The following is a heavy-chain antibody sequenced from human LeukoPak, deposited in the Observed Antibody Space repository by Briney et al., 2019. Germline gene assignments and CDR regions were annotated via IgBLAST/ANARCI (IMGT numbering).Heavy chain of an antibody. CDR3: GKTTVGYSRGQKPAWPVDY. CDR2: IFGSGGSP. CDR1: GFTFGSHA. J-gene: IGHJ4*02. V-gene: IGHV3-23*01. Sequence: GGSLRLSCEASGFTFGSHAMYWVRQAPGKGLEWVAGIFGSGGSPHCADPVKGRFTISRDNSRNTVYLQINSLRAEDTAVYYCGKTTVGYSRGQKPAWPVDYWGQGTLVTVSS. D-gene: IGHD5-18*01.